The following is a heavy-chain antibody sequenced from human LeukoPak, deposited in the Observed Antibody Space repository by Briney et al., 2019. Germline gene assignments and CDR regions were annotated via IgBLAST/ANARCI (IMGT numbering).Heavy chain of an antibody. CDR1: GFTISSYA. V-gene: IGHV3-23*01. CDR2: ISGSGGST. J-gene: IGHJ5*02. D-gene: IGHD3-10*01. CDR3: AKDQETMVREKNWFDP. Sequence: GGSLRLSCAASGFTISSYAMSWVRQAPGKGLEWVSAISGSGGSTYYADSVKGRFTISRDNSKNTLYLQMSSLRAEDTAVYYCAKDQETMVREKNWFDPWGQGTLVTVSS.